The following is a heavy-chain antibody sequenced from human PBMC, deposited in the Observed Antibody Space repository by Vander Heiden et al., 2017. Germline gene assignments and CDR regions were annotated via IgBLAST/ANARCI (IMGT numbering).Heavy chain of an antibody. CDR1: GYKFTSLG. V-gene: IGHV1-18*01. J-gene: IGHJ4*02. D-gene: IGHD3-16*01. CDR3: ARDVYYRFDL. Sequence: QVQLVQSGTGVKRPGASVKLSCKASGYKFTSLGISWVRQAPGQGLEWIGWISTNSGDTKYGENLQGRVTMSTDTSTSTAYMELKSLRSDDTAVYYCARDVYYRFDLWGQGTLVTVFS. CDR2: ISTNSGDT.